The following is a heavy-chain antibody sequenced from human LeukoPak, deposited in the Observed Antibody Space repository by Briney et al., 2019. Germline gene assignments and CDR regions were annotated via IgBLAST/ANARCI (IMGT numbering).Heavy chain of an antibody. CDR1: GFTFSSYA. Sequence: GGSLRLSCAASGFTFSSYAMHWVRQAPGKGLEWVAVISYDGSNKYYADSVKGRFTISRDNAKNSLYLQMNSLRAEDTAVYYCAFIQLWSQYAPWGQGTLVTVSS. CDR2: ISYDGSNK. D-gene: IGHD5-18*01. CDR3: AFIQLWSQYAP. V-gene: IGHV3-30*04. J-gene: IGHJ5*02.